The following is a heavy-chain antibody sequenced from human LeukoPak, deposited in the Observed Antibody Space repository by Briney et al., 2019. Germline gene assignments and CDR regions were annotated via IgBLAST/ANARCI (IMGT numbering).Heavy chain of an antibody. CDR3: ARDLYYYDSSGPNDYYYYGMDV. J-gene: IGHJ6*02. D-gene: IGHD3-22*01. V-gene: IGHV4-59*01. CDR1: GGSISSYY. CDR2: IYYSGSP. Sequence: PSETLSLTCTVSGGSISSYYWSWVRQPPGKGLEGMGDIYYSGSPNYHPSLKSRVPISVDPSKHQFSLKLSSVTAADTAVYYCARDLYYYDSSGPNDYYYYGMDVWGQGTTVTVSS.